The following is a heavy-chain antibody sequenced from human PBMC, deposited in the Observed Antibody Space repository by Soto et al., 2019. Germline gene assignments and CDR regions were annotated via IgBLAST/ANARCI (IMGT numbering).Heavy chain of an antibody. Sequence: LRLSCAVSGFTARNAHMSWVRQTPGKGLEWVGRIRSKRDDGTTAYAAPVRGRFTISRDESKNTLYLQMNGLRVEDTAIYYCATQPLYGGYTYFFDLWGQGTLVTVSS. CDR1: GFTARNAH. J-gene: IGHJ4*02. D-gene: IGHD2-8*01. CDR2: IRSKRDDGTT. V-gene: IGHV3-15*01. CDR3: ATQPLYGGYTYFFDL.